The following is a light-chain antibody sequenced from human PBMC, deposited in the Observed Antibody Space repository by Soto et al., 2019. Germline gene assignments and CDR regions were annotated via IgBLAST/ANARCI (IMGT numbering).Light chain of an antibody. J-gene: IGLJ1*01. CDR3: GTWDSSLSAFV. Sequence: QSVLTQPPSVSAAPGQRVTISCSGSSSNIGNNYVSWYQQLPGTAPKLLIYDSNKRPSGIPDRFSGSKSGTSATLGITGLQTGDEADYYCGTWDSSLSAFVFGPGTKVTVL. CDR2: DSN. CDR1: SSNIGNNY. V-gene: IGLV1-51*01.